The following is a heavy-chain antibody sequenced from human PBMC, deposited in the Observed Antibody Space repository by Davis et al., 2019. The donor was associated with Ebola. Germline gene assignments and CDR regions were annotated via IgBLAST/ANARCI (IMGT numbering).Heavy chain of an antibody. J-gene: IGHJ4*02. CDR2: IYPGDSDT. D-gene: IGHD3-10*01. CDR1: GYSFSNYW. CDR3: ARGYGSGSYYAPAPIDY. Sequence: KVSCKGSGYSFSNYWVGWVRQMPGKGLEWMGIIYPGDSDTRYSPSFQGQVADKSISTAYLQWSSLKASETARYYCARGYGSGSYYAPAPIDYWGQGTLVTVSS. V-gene: IGHV5-51*01.